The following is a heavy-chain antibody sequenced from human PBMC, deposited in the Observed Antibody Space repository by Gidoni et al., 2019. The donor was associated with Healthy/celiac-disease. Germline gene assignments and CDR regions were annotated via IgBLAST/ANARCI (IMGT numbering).Heavy chain of an antibody. CDR3: ARDWGLVVVTAILDY. D-gene: IGHD2-21*02. CDR1: GFTFSSYG. V-gene: IGHV3-33*01. Sequence: QVQLVESGGGVVQPGRSLRLSCAASGFTFSSYGMHWVRQAPGKGLEWVAVIWYDGSNKYYADSVKGRFTISRDNSKNTLYLQMNSLRAEDTAVYYCARDWGLVVVTAILDYWGQGTLVTVSS. CDR2: IWYDGSNK. J-gene: IGHJ4*02.